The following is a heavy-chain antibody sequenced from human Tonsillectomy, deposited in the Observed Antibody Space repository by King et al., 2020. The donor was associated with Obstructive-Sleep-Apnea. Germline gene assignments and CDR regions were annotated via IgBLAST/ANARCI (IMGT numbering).Heavy chain of an antibody. CDR1: GGSVSGFY. J-gene: IGHJ4*02. D-gene: IGHD6-6*01. V-gene: IGHV4-4*08. CDR3: TRETSSSTDY. Sequence: QLQESGPGLVKPSETLSLTCSVSGGSVSGFYWSWIRKPPGKGLEWIGYIYSSGNTTYNPSLKSRVTISVDTSKNQFSLRLSSVTAADTAVYYCTRETSSSTDYWGQGTLVTVSS. CDR2: IYSSGNT.